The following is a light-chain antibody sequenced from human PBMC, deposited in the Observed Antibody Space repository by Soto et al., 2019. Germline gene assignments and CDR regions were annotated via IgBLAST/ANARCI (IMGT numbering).Light chain of an antibody. V-gene: IGLV2-14*01. CDR3: SSYTDSNTVL. J-gene: IGLJ2*01. Sequence: HSVLTQPASVSGSPGQSITISCTGTSSDVGAYNYVSWYQHHPGKAPKLIIYEVANRPSGFSNRFSGSKSGNTASLTISGLQAEDEADYYCSSYTDSNTVLFGGGTKLTVL. CDR1: SSDVGAYNY. CDR2: EVA.